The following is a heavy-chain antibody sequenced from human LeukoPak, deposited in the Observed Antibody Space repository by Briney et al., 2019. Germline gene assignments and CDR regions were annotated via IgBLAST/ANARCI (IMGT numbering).Heavy chain of an antibody. D-gene: IGHD4-11*01. V-gene: IGHV5-51*01. CDR1: GYSFTSYW. Sequence: GESLKISCKGSGYSFTSYWIGWVRQMPGKGLEWMGIIYPGDSDTRYSPSFQGQVTISADKSISTAYLQWSSLKASDTAMYYCARRVYPSTVNENFDYWGQGTLVTVSS. CDR2: IYPGDSDT. CDR3: ARRVYPSTVNENFDY. J-gene: IGHJ4*02.